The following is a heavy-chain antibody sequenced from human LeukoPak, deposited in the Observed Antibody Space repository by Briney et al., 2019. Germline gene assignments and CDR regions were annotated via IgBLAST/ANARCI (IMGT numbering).Heavy chain of an antibody. Sequence: GGSLRLSCAASGFTFSSYSMNWVRQAPGKGLEWVSSISSSSSYIYYADSVKGRFPISRDNAKNSLYLQMNSLRAEDTAVYYCASASYCSSTSCYLDFDYGGQGTLVTVSS. D-gene: IGHD2-2*01. J-gene: IGHJ4*02. CDR2: ISSSSSYI. CDR1: GFTFSSYS. CDR3: ASASYCSSTSCYLDFDY. V-gene: IGHV3-21*01.